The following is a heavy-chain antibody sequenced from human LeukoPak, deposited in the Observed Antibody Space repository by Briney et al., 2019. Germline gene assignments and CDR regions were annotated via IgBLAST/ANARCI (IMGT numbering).Heavy chain of an antibody. CDR2: ISGSGGST. J-gene: IGHJ4*02. V-gene: IGHV3-23*01. Sequence: PGGSLRLSCAASGFTLSSYAMSWVRQAPGKGLEWVSAISGSGGSTYYADSVKGRFTISRDNSKNTVYLQMNSLRGEDTAVYYCAKDRSNSWTFDYWGQGTLVTVSS. CDR1: GFTLSSYA. D-gene: IGHD6-13*01. CDR3: AKDRSNSWTFDY.